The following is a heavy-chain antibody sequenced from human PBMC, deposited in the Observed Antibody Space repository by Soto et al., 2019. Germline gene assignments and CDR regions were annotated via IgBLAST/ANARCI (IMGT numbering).Heavy chain of an antibody. D-gene: IGHD2-15*01. CDR2: ISYDGSNK. CDR3: ANELLANYYGMDV. Sequence: GGSLRLSFAASGFTFSSYGMHWVRQAPGKGLEWVAVISYDGSNKYYADSVKGRFTISRDNSKNTLYLQMNSLRAEDTAVYYCANELLANYYGMDVWGQGTTATVSS. J-gene: IGHJ6*02. CDR1: GFTFSSYG. V-gene: IGHV3-30*18.